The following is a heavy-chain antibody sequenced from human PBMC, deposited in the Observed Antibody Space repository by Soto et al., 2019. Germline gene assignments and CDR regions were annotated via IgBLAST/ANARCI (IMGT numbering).Heavy chain of an antibody. V-gene: IGHV3-7*05. Sequence: GGSLRLSCAASGFTFRTYWLSWVRQVPGKGLEWVANINLDGSEKNYVDSVKGRFTISRDNARNSLYLQMSSLRAEDTALYYCARDIVLMVYASSDYGMDVWGQGTTVTVSS. D-gene: IGHD2-8*01. CDR1: GFTFRTYW. J-gene: IGHJ6*02. CDR3: ARDIVLMVYASSDYGMDV. CDR2: INLDGSEK.